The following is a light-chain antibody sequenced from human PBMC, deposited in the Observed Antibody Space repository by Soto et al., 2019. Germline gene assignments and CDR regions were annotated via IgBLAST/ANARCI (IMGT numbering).Light chain of an antibody. J-gene: IGLJ2*01. CDR3: AGWDDNMNGVV. Sequence: QSVLTQPPSASGTPGQTIAISCSGGSSNIGSHTVNWYQQLPGTAPRLLIYSNTQRPSGVPDRFYGSKSGTSASLAISGLKSEYEGDYYCAGWDDNMNGVVFGGGTKLTVL. V-gene: IGLV1-44*01. CDR2: SNT. CDR1: SSNIGSHT.